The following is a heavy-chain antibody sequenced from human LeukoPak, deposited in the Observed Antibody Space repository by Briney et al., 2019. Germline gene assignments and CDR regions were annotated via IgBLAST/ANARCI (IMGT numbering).Heavy chain of an antibody. V-gene: IGHV4-59*08. CDR3: ARPLEATVTVPFDY. CDR1: GDSISSYY. CDR2: IYYSGST. D-gene: IGHD4-17*01. Sequence: PSETLSLTCTVSGDSISSYYWSWIRQPPGKGLEWIGYIYYSGSTDHNPSLKSRVTMSVDTSKNQFSLKLSSVTAADTAVYFCARPLEATVTVPFDYWGQGILVTVSS. J-gene: IGHJ4*02.